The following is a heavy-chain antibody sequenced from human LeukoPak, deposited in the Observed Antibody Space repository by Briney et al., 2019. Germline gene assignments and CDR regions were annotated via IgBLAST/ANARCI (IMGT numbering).Heavy chain of an antibody. CDR2: IKQDGSKK. Sequence: GGSLRLSCVASGFPFSSYWKTWVRQAPGKGLEWVANIKQDGSKKSYVDSVKGRFTISRDDAKNSLYLQMNSLRAEDTAIYYCTRVGYIDEGIDYWGQGTLVTVSS. CDR1: GFPFSSYW. V-gene: IGHV3-7*04. D-gene: IGHD5-24*01. J-gene: IGHJ4*02. CDR3: TRVGYIDEGIDY.